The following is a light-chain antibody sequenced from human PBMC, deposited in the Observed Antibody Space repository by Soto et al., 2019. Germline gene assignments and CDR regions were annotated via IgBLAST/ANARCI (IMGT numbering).Light chain of an antibody. CDR2: GAS. V-gene: IGKV3-20*01. J-gene: IGKJ4*01. CDR1: QSVSSSY. CDR3: HQYGSSLF. Sequence: EIVLTQSPGTLSLSPGERATLSCRASQSVSSSYLAWYQQTPGQAPRLLIYGASSRATGTPDRFSGSWSGTYFPLTISRLEPEDVAVYYRHQYGSSLFFGGGTKVEIK.